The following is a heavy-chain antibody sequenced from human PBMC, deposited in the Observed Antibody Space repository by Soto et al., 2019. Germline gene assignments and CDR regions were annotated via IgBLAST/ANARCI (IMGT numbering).Heavy chain of an antibody. Sequence: QVQLVESGGGVVQPGRSLRLSCAASGFTFNNYGMHWVRQAPGKGLEWVAVISRDGSDKYFADSMKGRFTISRDNSKNTLYLQMNSLRPEYTAVYYCAKDSPYSPHWFDPWGQGTLVTVSS. J-gene: IGHJ5*02. CDR1: GFTFNNYG. V-gene: IGHV3-30*18. CDR2: ISRDGSDK. D-gene: IGHD2-21*01. CDR3: AKDSPYSPHWFDP.